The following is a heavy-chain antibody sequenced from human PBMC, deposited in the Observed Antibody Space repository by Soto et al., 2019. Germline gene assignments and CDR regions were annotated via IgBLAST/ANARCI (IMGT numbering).Heavy chain of an antibody. Sequence: SETLSLTCTVSGGSISSSSYYWGWIRQPPGKGLEWIGSIYYSGSTYYNPSLKSRVTISVDTSKNQFSLKLSSVTAAATAVYYCAGEKGRITMIVVVITPPHAFDIWGQGTMVTVSS. D-gene: IGHD3-22*01. CDR2: IYYSGST. CDR1: GGSISSSSYY. CDR3: AGEKGRITMIVVVITPPHAFDI. V-gene: IGHV4-39*01. J-gene: IGHJ3*02.